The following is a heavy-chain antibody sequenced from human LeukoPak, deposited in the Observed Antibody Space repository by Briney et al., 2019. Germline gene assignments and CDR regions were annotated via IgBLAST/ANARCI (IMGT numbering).Heavy chain of an antibody. CDR1: GGSISSYY. D-gene: IGHD3-22*01. CDR2: IYTSGSI. Sequence: SETLSLTCTVSGGSISSYYWSWIRQPAGKGLEWIGRIYTSGSINYNPSLKSRVTMSVDTSKNQFSLKLSSVTAADTAVYYCARDWYYYDSSGYHNWFDPWGQGTLVTVSS. CDR3: ARDWYYYDSSGYHNWFDP. V-gene: IGHV4-4*07. J-gene: IGHJ5*02.